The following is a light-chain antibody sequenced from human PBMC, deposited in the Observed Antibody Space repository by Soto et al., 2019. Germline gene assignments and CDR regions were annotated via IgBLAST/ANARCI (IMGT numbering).Light chain of an antibody. CDR1: QSISSW. CDR3: QQYDSYST. CDR2: KAS. Sequence: DIQMTQSPSTLSASVGDRVTITCRASQSISSWLAWYQQKPGKAPKLLIYKASSLESGVPSRFSGSGSGTEFTLTISSLQPDYFATYYCQQYDSYSTFGQGTKVEIK. V-gene: IGKV1-5*03. J-gene: IGKJ1*01.